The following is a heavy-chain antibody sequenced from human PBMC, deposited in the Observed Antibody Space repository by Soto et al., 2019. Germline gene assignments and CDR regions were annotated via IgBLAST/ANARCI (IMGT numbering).Heavy chain of an antibody. CDR2: INAGNGNT. CDR1: GYTFTSYA. CDR3: ARDIGGYAPFDP. D-gene: IGHD5-12*01. Sequence: ASVKVSCKASGYTFTSYAMHWVRQAPGQRLEWMGRINAGNGNTKYSQKFQGRVTITRDTSASTAYMELSSLRSEDTAVYYCARDIGGYAPFDPWGQGTPVTVSS. J-gene: IGHJ5*02. V-gene: IGHV1-3*01.